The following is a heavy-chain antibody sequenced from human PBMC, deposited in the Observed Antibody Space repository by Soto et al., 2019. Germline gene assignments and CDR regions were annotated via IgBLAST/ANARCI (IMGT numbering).Heavy chain of an antibody. V-gene: IGHV3-33*01. CDR3: ARGRQGYSTGYFDY. CDR2: IWYDGSNK. CDR1: GFTFSSYG. Sequence: QVQLVESGGGVVQPGRSLRLSCAASGFTFSSYGMHWVRQAPGKGLEWVAVIWYDGSNKYYADSVKGRFTISRDNYKNKLYLQMNSLRAVYTAVYYCARGRQGYSTGYFDYWGQGTLVTVSS. D-gene: IGHD6-19*01. J-gene: IGHJ4*02.